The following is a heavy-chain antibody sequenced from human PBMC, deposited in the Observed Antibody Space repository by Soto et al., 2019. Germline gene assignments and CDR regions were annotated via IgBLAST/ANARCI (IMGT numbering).Heavy chain of an antibody. V-gene: IGHV4-59*08. CDR2: IYYSGST. CDR1: GGSISSYY. D-gene: IGHD3-10*01. CDR3: ARHNYGSGSTYFDY. J-gene: IGHJ4*02. Sequence: PSETLSLTCTVSGGSISSYYWSWIRQPPGKGLEWIGYIYYSGSTNYNPSLKSRVTISVDTSKNQFSLKLSSVTAADTAVYYCARHNYGSGSTYFDYWGQGTLVTVPQ.